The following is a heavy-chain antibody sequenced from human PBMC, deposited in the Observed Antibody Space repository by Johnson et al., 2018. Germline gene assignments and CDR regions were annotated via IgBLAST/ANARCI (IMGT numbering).Heavy chain of an antibody. CDR1: GYTFTSYD. D-gene: IGHD3-22*01. CDR2: MNPNSGNT. Sequence: QVQLVQSGAEVKKPGASVKVSCKASGYTFTSYDINWVRQATGQGLEWMGWMNPNSGNTGYAQKFQGRVTMTRNTSISTAYMELSRLRSEDTAVYYWARNFYDSSGYYDAFDIWGQGTMVTVSS. V-gene: IGHV1-8*01. J-gene: IGHJ3*02. CDR3: ARNFYDSSGYYDAFDI.